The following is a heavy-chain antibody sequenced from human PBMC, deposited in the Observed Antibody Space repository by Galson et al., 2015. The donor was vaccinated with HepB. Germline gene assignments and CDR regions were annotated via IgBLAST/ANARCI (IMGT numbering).Heavy chain of an antibody. J-gene: IGHJ4*02. CDR3: AKDMSGQWLDWGVFDY. D-gene: IGHD6-19*01. Sequence: SLRLSCAASGFTFDDYAMHWVRQAPGKGLEWVSGISWNSGSIGYADSVKGRFTISRDNAKNSLYLQMNSLRAEDTALYYCAKDMSGQWLDWGVFDYWGPGTPVTVPS. CDR1: GFTFDDYA. CDR2: ISWNSGSI. V-gene: IGHV3-9*01.